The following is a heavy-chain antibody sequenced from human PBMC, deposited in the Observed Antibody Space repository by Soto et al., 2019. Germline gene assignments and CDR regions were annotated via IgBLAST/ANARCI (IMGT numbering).Heavy chain of an antibody. Sequence: VGFLIDSSGASEVKFGNYARTWVSQPPGKGLECVSRISGSGGGTYYADSVKGRFTISRDNSENTLYLHLNSLRVEDTAIYYCARIPHRDDALPCPRYWGQGALVTVSS. D-gene: IGHD3-16*01. V-gene: IGHV3-23*01. J-gene: IGHJ4*02. CDR2: ISGSGGGT. CDR3: ARIPHRDDALPCPRY. CDR1: EVKFGNYA.